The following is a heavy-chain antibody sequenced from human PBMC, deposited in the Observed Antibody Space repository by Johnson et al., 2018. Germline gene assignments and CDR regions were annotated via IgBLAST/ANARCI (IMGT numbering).Heavy chain of an antibody. CDR1: GFTFSSYW. D-gene: IGHD3-22*01. V-gene: IGHV3-74*01. J-gene: IGHJ4*02. Sequence: EVQLLESGGGLVQPGGSLTLSCAASGFTFSSYWMHWVRQAPGKGLVWVSRINAAGTTTAYADSVKGRFTISRDNAKNTLYLQMSSLRAEDSAVYYCARAPYYDNSGYYLFDYWGQGTLVPVSS. CDR2: INAAGTTT. CDR3: ARAPYYDNSGYYLFDY.